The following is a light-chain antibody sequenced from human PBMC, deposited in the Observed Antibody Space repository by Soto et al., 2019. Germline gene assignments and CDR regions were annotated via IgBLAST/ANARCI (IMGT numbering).Light chain of an antibody. CDR2: EVS. CDR1: SSDVGGYKY. V-gene: IGLV2-14*01. CDR3: NSYTSTSTLDV. J-gene: IGLJ1*01. Sequence: QSALTQPASVSGFPGQSITISCTGTSSDVGGYKYVSWYQQHPGKAPKLIIYEVSNRPSGVSNRFSGSKSGNTASLTISGLQAEDEADYYCNSYTSTSTLDVFGTGTKVTVL.